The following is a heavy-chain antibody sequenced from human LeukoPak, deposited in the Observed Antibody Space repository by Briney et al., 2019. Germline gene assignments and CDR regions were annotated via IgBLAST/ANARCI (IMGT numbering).Heavy chain of an antibody. CDR3: AKDSWGGYGGSYFFDY. Sequence: GGSLRLYCAASGFTFSSYGMHWVRQAPGKGLEWVAVISYDGSNKYYADSVKGRFTISRDNSKNTLYLQMNSLRAEDTAVYYCAKDSWGGYGGSYFFDYWGQGALVTVSS. V-gene: IGHV3-30*18. J-gene: IGHJ4*02. D-gene: IGHD1-26*01. CDR1: GFTFSSYG. CDR2: ISYDGSNK.